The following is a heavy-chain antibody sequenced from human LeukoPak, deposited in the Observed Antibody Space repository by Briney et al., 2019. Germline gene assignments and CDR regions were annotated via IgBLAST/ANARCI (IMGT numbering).Heavy chain of an antibody. Sequence: ETLSLTCTVSGYSISSGYYWGWIRQPPGKGLEWVANIKQDGSEKYYVDSVKGRFAISRDNAKNSLYLQMNSLRAEDTAVYYCARHDFWSGYYFPYYFDYWGQGTLVTVSS. V-gene: IGHV3-7*01. J-gene: IGHJ4*02. CDR3: ARHDFWSGYYFPYYFDY. D-gene: IGHD3-3*01. CDR1: GYSISSGYY. CDR2: IKQDGSEK.